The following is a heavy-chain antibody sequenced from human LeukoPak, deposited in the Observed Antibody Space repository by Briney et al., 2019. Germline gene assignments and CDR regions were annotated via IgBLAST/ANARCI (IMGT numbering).Heavy chain of an antibody. Sequence: ASVKVSCKASGGTFSSYAISWVRQAPGQGLEWMGWISAYNGNTNYAQKLQGRVTMTTDTSTSTAYMELRSLRSDDTAVYYCARDDRKYYYDSSGYYSFDYWGQGTLVTVSS. CDR1: GGTFSSYA. V-gene: IGHV1-18*01. CDR3: ARDDRKYYYDSSGYYSFDY. CDR2: ISAYNGNT. D-gene: IGHD3-22*01. J-gene: IGHJ4*02.